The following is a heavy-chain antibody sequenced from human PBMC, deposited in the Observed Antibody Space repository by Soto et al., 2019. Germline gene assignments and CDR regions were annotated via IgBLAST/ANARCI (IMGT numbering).Heavy chain of an antibody. CDR2: ISRSSRNI. CDR3: ARDLKVAGTNSFYYYGMDV. Sequence: EVQLVESGGGLVKPGGSLTLSCAASGFTFSNYTMNWVRQAPGKGLEWVSSISRSSRNIYYADSVKGRFTISRDNAKNALYLHMKSLRAGDTAVYYCARDLKVAGTNSFYYYGMDVWGQGTTVTVSS. CDR1: GFTFSNYT. D-gene: IGHD6-19*01. V-gene: IGHV3-21*01. J-gene: IGHJ6*02.